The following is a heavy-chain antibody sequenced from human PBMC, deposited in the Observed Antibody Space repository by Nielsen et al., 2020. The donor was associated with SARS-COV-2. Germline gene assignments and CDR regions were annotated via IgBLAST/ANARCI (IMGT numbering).Heavy chain of an antibody. J-gene: IGHJ6*02. CDR1: GFTFDDYA. V-gene: IGHV3-9*01. CDR3: AKEEVIGYCSGGSCHYYYYGMDV. D-gene: IGHD2-15*01. CDR2: ISWNSGSI. Sequence: SLKISCAASGFTFDDYAMHWVRQAPGKGLEWVSGISWNSGSIGYADSVKGRFTISRDSAKNSLYLQMNSLRAEDTALYYCAKEEVIGYCSGGSCHYYYYGMDVWGQGTTVTVSS.